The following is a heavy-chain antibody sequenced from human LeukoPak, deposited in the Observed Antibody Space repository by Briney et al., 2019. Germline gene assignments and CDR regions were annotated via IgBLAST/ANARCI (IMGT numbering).Heavy chain of an antibody. V-gene: IGHV1-18*01. Sequence: GASVKVSCKASGYTFTSYAITWVRQAPGHGLEWMGWISAYNGNTNYAQKLQGRVTMTTDTSTRTAYVELRSLRSDDTAVYYCARRMLGGYDAFDVWGQGTMVTVSS. D-gene: IGHD5-12*01. CDR3: ARRMLGGYDAFDV. CDR1: GYTFTSYA. CDR2: ISAYNGNT. J-gene: IGHJ3*01.